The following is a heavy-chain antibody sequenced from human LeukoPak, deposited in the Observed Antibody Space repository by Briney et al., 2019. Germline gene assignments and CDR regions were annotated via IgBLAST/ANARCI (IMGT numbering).Heavy chain of an antibody. V-gene: IGHV3-48*01. CDR2: LSSDNYTI. Sequence: PGGSLRLSCAASGITFSSYSMNWVRQAPGKGLEWISYLSSDNYTIYYADSVKGRFIISRDNAKDSLYLQMNSLRAEDTAVYYCARDRSVYSSSPEMNYGMDVWGQGTTVTVSS. J-gene: IGHJ6*02. CDR1: GITFSSYS. CDR3: ARDRSVYSSSPEMNYGMDV. D-gene: IGHD6-6*01.